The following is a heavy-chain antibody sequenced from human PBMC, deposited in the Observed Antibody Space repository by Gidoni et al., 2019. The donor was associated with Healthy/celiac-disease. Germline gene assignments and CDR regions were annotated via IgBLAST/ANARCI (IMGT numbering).Heavy chain of an antibody. CDR1: GGSISSGSYY. CDR3: ARHEGAGLDY. CDR2: IYTSGST. V-gene: IGHV4-61*02. J-gene: IGHJ4*02. D-gene: IGHD6-19*01. Sequence: QVQLQESGPGLVKPSQTLSLTCTVSGGSISSGSYYWSWIRQPAGKGLEWIGRIYTSGSTNYNPSLKSRVTISVDTSKNQFSLKLSSVTAADTAVYYCARHEGAGLDYWGQGTLVTVSS.